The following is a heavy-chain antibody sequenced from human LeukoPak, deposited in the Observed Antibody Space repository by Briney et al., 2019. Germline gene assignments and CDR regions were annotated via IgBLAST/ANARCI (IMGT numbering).Heavy chain of an antibody. CDR2: ISAYIGNT. V-gene: IGHV1-18*01. D-gene: IGHD2-2*02. J-gene: IGHJ4*02. CDR1: GYTFTSYG. Sequence: ASVKVSRKASGYTFTSYGISWVRQAPGQGLEWMGWISAYIGNTNYAQKLQGRVTMTTDTSTTTASMELRSLRSDDTAVYYCARDLRRYCSSTSCYIGSYFDYWGQGTLVTVSS. CDR3: ARDLRRYCSSTSCYIGSYFDY.